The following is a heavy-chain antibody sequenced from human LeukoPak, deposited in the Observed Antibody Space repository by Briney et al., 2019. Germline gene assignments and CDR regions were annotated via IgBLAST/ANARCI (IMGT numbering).Heavy chain of an antibody. CDR2: INTDGSSI. D-gene: IGHD3-10*01. J-gene: IGHJ4*02. Sequence: GGSLRLSCAASGFTFSSYWMLWVRQAPGKGLVWVSHINTDGSSITYADSVKGRFTISRDNAKNTVYLQMYSLRAEDTALYYCARDSRGDGEDGFCYWGQVALVTVSS. CDR1: GFTFSSYW. CDR3: ARDSRGDGEDGFCY. V-gene: IGHV3-74*03.